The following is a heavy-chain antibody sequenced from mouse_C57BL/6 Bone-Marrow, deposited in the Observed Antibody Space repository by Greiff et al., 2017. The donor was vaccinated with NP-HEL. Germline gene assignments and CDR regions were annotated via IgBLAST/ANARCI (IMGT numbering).Heavy chain of an antibody. J-gene: IGHJ3*01. CDR2: IDPSDSYT. Sequence: VQLQQSGAELVRPGTSVTLSCKASGYTFTSYWMHWVQQRPGQGLEWIGVIDPSDSYTNYNQKFKGKATLTVDTSSSTAYMQLSSLTSEDSAVYYCARVATMVTWFAYWGQGTLVTVSA. D-gene: IGHD2-2*01. CDR1: GYTFTSYW. CDR3: ARVATMVTWFAY. V-gene: IGHV1-59*01.